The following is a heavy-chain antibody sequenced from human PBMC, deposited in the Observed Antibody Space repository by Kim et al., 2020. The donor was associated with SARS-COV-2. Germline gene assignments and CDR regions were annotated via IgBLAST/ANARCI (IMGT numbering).Heavy chain of an antibody. V-gene: IGHV3-7*01. CDR3: AREAGAALDY. CDR1: GFRFSGYW. J-gene: IGHJ4*02. Sequence: GGSLRLSCAASGFRFSGYWMSWVRQAPGKGLEWVANIKQDGSDKYYVDSVKGRFTISRDNAKNSLYLQMNSLRAEDTAVYYCAREAGAALDYWGQGSLV. D-gene: IGHD6-13*01. CDR2: IKQDGSDK.